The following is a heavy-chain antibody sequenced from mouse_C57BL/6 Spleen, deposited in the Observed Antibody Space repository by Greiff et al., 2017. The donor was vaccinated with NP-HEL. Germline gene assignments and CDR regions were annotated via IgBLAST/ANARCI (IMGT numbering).Heavy chain of an antibody. J-gene: IGHJ1*03. CDR3: ARGGSSPWYFDV. Sequence: VQLKQSGAELARPGASVKLSCKASGYTFTSYGISWVKQRTGQGLEWIGEIYPRSGNTYYNEKFKGKATLTADKSSSTGYMELRSLTSEDSAVYFCARGGSSPWYFDVWGTGTTVTVSS. D-gene: IGHD1-1*01. CDR1: GYTFTSYG. V-gene: IGHV1-81*01. CDR2: IYPRSGNT.